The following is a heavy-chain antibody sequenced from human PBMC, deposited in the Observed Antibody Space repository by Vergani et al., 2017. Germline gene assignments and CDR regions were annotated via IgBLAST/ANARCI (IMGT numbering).Heavy chain of an antibody. J-gene: IGHJ4*02. CDR1: GDSISRNNC. V-gene: IGHV4-4*03. D-gene: IGHD2-2*02. CDR2: ICHTEDT. CDR3: ATIGYRRWGYYFDY. Sequence: QVQLQESGPGLLKPPGTLSLTCAVSGDSISRNNCWTWVRQPPGKGLEWIGEICHTEDTNYSPSLKSRVPVSVDESRNLFSLRLNSVTAADTAVYYCATIGYRRWGYYFDYWGQGILVTVSS.